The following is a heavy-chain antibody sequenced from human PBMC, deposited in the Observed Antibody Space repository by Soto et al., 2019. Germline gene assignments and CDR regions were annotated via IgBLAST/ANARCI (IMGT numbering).Heavy chain of an antibody. J-gene: IGHJ5*02. CDR3: AHSRFHYDILTGYSPHLRFDP. CDR2: IYWDDDK. D-gene: IGHD3-9*01. Sequence: QITLKESGPTLVKPTQTLTLTCTFSGFSLSTSGVGVGWIRQPPGKALEWLALIYWDDDKRYSPSLKSRLTITKDTSKNQVVLTMTNMDPVDTATYYCAHSRFHYDILTGYSPHLRFDPWGQGTLVTVSS. CDR1: GFSLSTSGVG. V-gene: IGHV2-5*02.